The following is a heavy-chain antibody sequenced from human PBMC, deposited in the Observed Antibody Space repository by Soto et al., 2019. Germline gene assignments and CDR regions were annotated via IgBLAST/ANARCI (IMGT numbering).Heavy chain of an antibody. CDR1: GGSISSYY. V-gene: IGHV4-59*08. Sequence: QVQLQESGPGLVKPSETLSLTCTVSGGSISSYYWSWIRQPPGKRPEWIGYIYYSGSTNYNPSLMSRVTISVDPSKNQFSLKLSSVTAADTAVYYCARRYGYSCDYWGQGTLVSVSS. CDR3: ARRYGYSCDY. J-gene: IGHJ4*02. CDR2: IYYSGST. D-gene: IGHD1-1*01.